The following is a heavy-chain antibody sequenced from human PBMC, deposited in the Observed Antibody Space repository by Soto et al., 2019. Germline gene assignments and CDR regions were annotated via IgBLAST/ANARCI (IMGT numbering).Heavy chain of an antibody. Sequence: EVQLVESGGGLVQPGGSLRLSCVASGFIFNSYSMNWVRQAPGKGLEWISYINSGSTSVFYADSVKGRFSISRDNANNSLYLQMNSLRAEDTAVYYCASSASPDAYWGQGTLVTVSS. J-gene: IGHJ4*02. D-gene: IGHD1-26*01. V-gene: IGHV3-48*01. CDR3: ASSASPDAY. CDR2: INSGSTSV. CDR1: GFIFNSYS.